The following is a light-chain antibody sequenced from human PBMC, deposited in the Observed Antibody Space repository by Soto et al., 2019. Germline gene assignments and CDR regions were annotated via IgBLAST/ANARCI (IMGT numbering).Light chain of an antibody. CDR1: SSNIGSTN. CDR3: ATWDDRLDGYV. V-gene: IGLV1-44*01. Sequence: QSVLTQSPSSSGTPGQTVTISCSGSSSNIGSTNVNWYQQLPGTAPKLLIYSHNQRHSGGPGGFSGSQSGTSASLAISGLQSEDEADYYCATWDDRLDGYVFGTGTKLTVL. J-gene: IGLJ1*01. CDR2: SHN.